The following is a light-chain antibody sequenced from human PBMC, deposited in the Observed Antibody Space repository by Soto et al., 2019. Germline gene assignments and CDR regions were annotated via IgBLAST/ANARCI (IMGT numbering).Light chain of an antibody. Sequence: QSALTQPRSVSGSPGQSVTISCTETSSDVDDYKYVSWYLQYPGKAPKLLIYDVTKRPSGVPDRFSGSKSGYTASLTISGLQAEDEADYYCCSYTYRSTNWVFGGGTKLTVL. J-gene: IGLJ3*02. CDR2: DVT. CDR3: CSYTYRSTNWV. V-gene: IGLV2-11*01. CDR1: SSDVDDYKY.